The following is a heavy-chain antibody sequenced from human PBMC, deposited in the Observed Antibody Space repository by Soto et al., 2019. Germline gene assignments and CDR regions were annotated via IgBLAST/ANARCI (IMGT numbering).Heavy chain of an antibody. J-gene: IGHJ6*02. CDR3: ARSLAARPGYYYYYGMNV. V-gene: IGHV1-69*13. CDR2: IIPIFGTA. Sequence: GASVKVSCKASGGTFSSYAISWVRQAPGQGLEWMGGIIPIFGTANYAQKFQGRVTITADESTSTAYMELSSLRSEDTAVYYCARSLAARPGYYYYYGMNVWGQGTTVTVS. D-gene: IGHD6-6*01. CDR1: GGTFSSYA.